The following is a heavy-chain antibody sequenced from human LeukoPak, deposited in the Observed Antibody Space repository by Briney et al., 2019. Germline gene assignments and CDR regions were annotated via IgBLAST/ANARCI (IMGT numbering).Heavy chain of an antibody. V-gene: IGHV1-18*01. D-gene: IGHD3-22*01. CDR1: GYSFNRYG. Sequence: GASVKVSCKASGYSFNRYGISWVRQAPGQGLEWMGWISAYDGNTNFAQKFQGRITMTTDTGTSTAYMELRSLRSDDTALYYCARDIGYYDSSGIDYWGQGTLVTVSS. J-gene: IGHJ4*02. CDR3: ARDIGYYDSSGIDY. CDR2: ISAYDGNT.